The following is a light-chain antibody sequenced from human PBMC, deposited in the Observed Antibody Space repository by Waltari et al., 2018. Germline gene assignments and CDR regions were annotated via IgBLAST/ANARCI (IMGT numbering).Light chain of an antibody. J-gene: IGKJ1*01. Sequence: EIVMTLSLATLSVSQGERATLPCRASQSVSTNLTWYQHKPGQAPRLLIYCASTWATGIPATFSGSGSGTEFALTICSLQSEDFAVFYCQQYNNSPPCTFGQETKVEIK. V-gene: IGKV3-15*01. CDR1: QSVSTN. CDR2: CAS. CDR3: QQYNNSPPCT.